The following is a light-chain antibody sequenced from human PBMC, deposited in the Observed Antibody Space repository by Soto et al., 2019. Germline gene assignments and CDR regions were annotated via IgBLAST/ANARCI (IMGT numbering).Light chain of an antibody. V-gene: IGKV3-20*01. CDR2: GAS. Sequence: EVVLTQSPGTLSLSPGERATLSCRASQSVSSSNLAWYQQKPGQAPRLLIYGASNRATGVPDRFSGSGSGTDFSLSISRLEPEDFAVYYCHQYGRLPDWDPWTFGQGTKVEIK. J-gene: IGKJ1*01. CDR3: HQYGRLPDWDPWT. CDR1: QSVSSSN.